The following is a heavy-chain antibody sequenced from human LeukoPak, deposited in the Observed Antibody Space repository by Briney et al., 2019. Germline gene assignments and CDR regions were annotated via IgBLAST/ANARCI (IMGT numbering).Heavy chain of an antibody. J-gene: IGHJ4*02. CDR1: GYTLTELS. V-gene: IGHV1-24*01. CDR2: FDPEDGET. CDR3: ATDWYSTGYYEY. Sequence: ASVKVSCKVSGYTLTELSMHWVRQAPGKGLEWMGGFDPEDGETIYAQKFQGRVTMTEDTSTDTAYMELSSLRSEDTAMYYCATDWYSTGYYEYWGQGTLVTVSS. D-gene: IGHD3-22*01.